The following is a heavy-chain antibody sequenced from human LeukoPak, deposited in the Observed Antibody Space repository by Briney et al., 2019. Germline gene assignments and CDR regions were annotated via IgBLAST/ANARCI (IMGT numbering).Heavy chain of an antibody. CDR2: IYSGGST. J-gene: IGHJ4*02. CDR3: ALGLVTDY. V-gene: IGHV3-66*01. Sequence: GGSLRLSCAASGFTVSSNFMSWVRQAPGKGLEWVSVIYSGGSTYYADSVKGRFTISRDNSKNTLYLEMNGLRVEDTDVYYCALGLVTDYWGQGTLVTVSS. CDR1: GFTVSSNF. D-gene: IGHD3-9*01.